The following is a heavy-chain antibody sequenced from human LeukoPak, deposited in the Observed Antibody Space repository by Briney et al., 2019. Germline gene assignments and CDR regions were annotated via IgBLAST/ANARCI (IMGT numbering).Heavy chain of an antibody. D-gene: IGHD2-21*02. V-gene: IGHV1-2*06. CDR3: ASEKLYCGGDCYPTPFDY. J-gene: IGHJ4*02. CDR1: GYAFTDYY. CDR2: INPNSGAT. Sequence: ASVKVSCKASGYAFTDYYMHWVRQAPGQGLEWMGRINPNSGATKYAQKFQGRVTMTRDTSISTAYMELSRLRSDDTAVYYCASEKLYCGGDCYPTPFDYWGQGTLVTVSS.